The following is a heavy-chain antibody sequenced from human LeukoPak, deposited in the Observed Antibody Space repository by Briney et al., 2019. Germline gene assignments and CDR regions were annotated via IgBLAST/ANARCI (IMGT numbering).Heavy chain of an antibody. CDR2: INSDGSSI. D-gene: IGHD6-6*01. V-gene: IGHV3-74*01. J-gene: IGHJ4*02. CDR3: ATSMAALTGY. Sequence: GGSLRLSCAASGFTFSNNWMHWVRQAPGKGLVWVSRINSDGSSISNVDSVKGRFTISRDNAKNMLYLQMNSLRAEDTAVYYCATSMAALTGYWGQGTLVTVSS. CDR1: GFTFSNNW.